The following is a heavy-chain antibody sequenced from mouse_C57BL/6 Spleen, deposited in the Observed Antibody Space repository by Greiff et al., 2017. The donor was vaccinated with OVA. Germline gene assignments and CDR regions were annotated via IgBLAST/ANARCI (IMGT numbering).Heavy chain of an antibody. CDR1: GFTFSDYG. CDR3: ARLDGYYYAMDY. CDR2: ISSGSSTI. J-gene: IGHJ4*01. V-gene: IGHV5-17*01. Sequence: DVQLVESGGGLVKPGGSLKLSCAASGFTFSDYGMHWVRQAPEKGLEWVAYISSGSSTIYYADTVKGRFTISRDNAKNTLFLQMTSLRSEDTAMYYCARLDGYYYAMDYWGQGTSVTVSS. D-gene: IGHD2-3*01.